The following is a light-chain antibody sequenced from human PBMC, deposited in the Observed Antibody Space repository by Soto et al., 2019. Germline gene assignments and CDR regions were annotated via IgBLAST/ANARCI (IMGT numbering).Light chain of an antibody. CDR3: QQYNDWPLT. V-gene: IGKV3-15*01. J-gene: IGKJ4*01. Sequence: EVVMTQSPATLSVSPGDRATLSCRGSQNVHSNLAWHQQKPGQAPRLLIYDTSTRATDIPVRFSGGGSGTEFTLTISSLQSEDFAVYYCQQYNDWPLTFGGGTKVESK. CDR1: QNVHSN. CDR2: DTS.